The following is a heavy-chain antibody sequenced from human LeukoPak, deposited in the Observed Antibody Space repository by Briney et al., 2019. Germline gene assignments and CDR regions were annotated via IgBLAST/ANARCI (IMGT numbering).Heavy chain of an antibody. J-gene: IGHJ4*02. Sequence: GGSLRLSCAASGFTFSTYAMSWVRQAPGEGLEWVSTISGSGANTYYADSVRGRFTISRDNSKNTLYLHMNSLRAEDTAAYYCAKERAGYTNPCYFDYWGQGTLVTVSS. CDR2: ISGSGANT. D-gene: IGHD3-16*02. CDR3: AKERAGYTNPCYFDY. V-gene: IGHV3-23*01. CDR1: GFTFSTYA.